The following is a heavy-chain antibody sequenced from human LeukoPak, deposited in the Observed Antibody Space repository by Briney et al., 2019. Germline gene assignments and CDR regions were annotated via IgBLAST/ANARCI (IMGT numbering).Heavy chain of an antibody. CDR2: IETGGGTI. CDR3: VRLGGGSYFDN. V-gene: IGHV3-11*01. J-gene: IGHJ4*02. Sequence: GGSLRLSCAASGFSFGDYSMGWVRQAPGKGLECISYIETGGGTIYYAGSMKGRFTISRDNAKNSLYLQMNSLRVEDTAVYYCVRLGGGSYFDNWGQGTLVTVSS. CDR1: GFSFGDYS. D-gene: IGHD1-26*01.